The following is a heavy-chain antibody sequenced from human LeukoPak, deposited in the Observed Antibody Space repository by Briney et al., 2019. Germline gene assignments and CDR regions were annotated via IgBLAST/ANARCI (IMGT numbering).Heavy chain of an antibody. CDR3: ARVVGEQQLLNDAFDI. CDR1: GFTFSSYG. V-gene: IGHV3-30*03. J-gene: IGHJ3*02. D-gene: IGHD6-13*01. Sequence: GGSLRLSCAASGFTFSSYGMHWVRQAPGKGLEWVAVISYDGSNKYYADSVKGRFTISRDNSKNTLYLQMNSLRAEDTAVYYCARVVGEQQLLNDAFDIWGQGTMVTVSS. CDR2: ISYDGSNK.